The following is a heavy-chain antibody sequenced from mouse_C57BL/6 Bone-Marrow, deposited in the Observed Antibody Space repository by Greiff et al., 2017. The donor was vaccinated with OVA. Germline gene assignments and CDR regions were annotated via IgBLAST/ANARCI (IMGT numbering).Heavy chain of an antibody. CDR2: IYPRSGNT. CDR3: ARGIITTVVATYYYAMDY. V-gene: IGHV1-81*01. D-gene: IGHD1-1*01. J-gene: IGHJ4*01. Sequence: QVQLQQSVAELARPGASVKLSCKASGYTFTSYGISWVKQRTGQGLEWIGEIYPRSGNTYYNEKFKGKATLTADKSSSTAYMELPSLTSEDSAVYFCARGIITTVVATYYYAMDYWGQGTSVTVSS. CDR1: GYTFTSYG.